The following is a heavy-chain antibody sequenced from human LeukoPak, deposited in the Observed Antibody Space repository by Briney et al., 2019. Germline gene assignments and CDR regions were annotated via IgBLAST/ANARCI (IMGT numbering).Heavy chain of an antibody. D-gene: IGHD6-13*01. Sequence: GESLKISCKGAGYRFTGYWIGWVREMPGKGLEWMGVIYPGESDTRYSPSFQGQVTISADKSISTAYLQWSSLKASDTAMYYCARRVAAAGPRGWFDPWGQGTLVTVSS. CDR3: ARRVAAAGPRGWFDP. J-gene: IGHJ5*02. V-gene: IGHV5-51*01. CDR2: IYPGESDT. CDR1: GYRFTGYW.